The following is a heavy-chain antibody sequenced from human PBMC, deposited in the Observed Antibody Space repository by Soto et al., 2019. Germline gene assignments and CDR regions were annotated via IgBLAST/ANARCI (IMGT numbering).Heavy chain of an antibody. D-gene: IGHD3-16*01. J-gene: IGHJ4*02. CDR1: GFTFSSYA. CDR2: ISGSGGST. V-gene: IGHV3-23*01. CDR3: AKLGPYIWYFDY. Sequence: GGSLRLSCAASGFTFSSYAMSWVRQAPGKGLEWVSAISGSGGSTYYADSVKGRFTISRDNSKITRYLQMNSLRAEDTAVYYCAKLGPYIWYFDYWGQGTLVTVSS.